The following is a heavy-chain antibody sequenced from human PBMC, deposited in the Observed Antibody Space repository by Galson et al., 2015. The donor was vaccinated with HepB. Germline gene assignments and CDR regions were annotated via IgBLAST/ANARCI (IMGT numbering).Heavy chain of an antibody. J-gene: IGHJ6*02. D-gene: IGHD2-21*01. Sequence: SVKVSCKASGYALFKYGVSWVRQAPGQGLEWMGWISAKNGDTKYAQKFQGRVTMSTDTSTSTAYMELRSLRSDDSAEYYCARDGPDSYYFYGMDVWGQGTTVTVSS. V-gene: IGHV1-18*04. CDR2: ISAKNGDT. CDR3: ARDGPDSYYFYGMDV. CDR1: GYALFKYG.